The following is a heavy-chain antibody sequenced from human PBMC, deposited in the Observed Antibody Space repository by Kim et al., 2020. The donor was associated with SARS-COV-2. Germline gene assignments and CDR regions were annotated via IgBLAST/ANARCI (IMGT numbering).Heavy chain of an antibody. CDR2: ISSSSSYT. D-gene: IGHD3-22*01. Sequence: GGSLRLSCAASGFTFSDYYMSWIRQAPGKGLEWVSYISSSSSYTNYADSVKGRFTISRDNAKNSLYLQINSLRAEDTAVYYCARARSYYDSSGSLSWGQGTLVTVSS. CDR3: ARARSYYDSSGSLS. CDR1: GFTFSDYY. V-gene: IGHV3-11*05. J-gene: IGHJ4*02.